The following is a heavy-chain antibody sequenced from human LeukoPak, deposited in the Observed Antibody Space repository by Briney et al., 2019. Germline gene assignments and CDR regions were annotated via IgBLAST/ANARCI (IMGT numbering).Heavy chain of an antibody. CDR2: MNPNSGNT. J-gene: IGHJ3*02. Sequence: ASVKVSCKASEYTFTSCDINWVRQVAGQGLEWMGWMNPNSGNTGYAQSFQGRVTMTRNTSISTAYMELSSLRSEDTAVYYCARTYRVGATTTRAFDIWGQGTMVTVSS. CDR3: ARTYRVGATTTRAFDI. CDR1: EYTFTSCD. D-gene: IGHD1-26*01. V-gene: IGHV1-8*01.